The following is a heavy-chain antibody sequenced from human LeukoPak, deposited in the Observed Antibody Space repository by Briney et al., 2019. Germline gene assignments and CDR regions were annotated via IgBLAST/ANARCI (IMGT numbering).Heavy chain of an antibody. D-gene: IGHD1/OR15-1a*01. V-gene: IGHV3-48*03. J-gene: IGHJ4*02. CDR3: VREGNNGDFDY. Sequence: GSLRLSRAASGFTFSSYEMDWVRQAPGKGLEWVSYISSSGSSMYYRDSVKGRFTISRDNAENSLWLQMNSLRAEDTAVYYCVREGNNGDFDYWGQGTLVTVSS. CDR2: ISSSGSSM. CDR1: GFTFSSYE.